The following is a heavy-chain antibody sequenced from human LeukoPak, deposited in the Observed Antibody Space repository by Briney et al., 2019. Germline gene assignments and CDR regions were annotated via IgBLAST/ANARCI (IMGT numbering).Heavy chain of an antibody. CDR1: GDSVSTNSAT. J-gene: IGHJ5*01. CDR3: ARLVGASWFDS. CDR2: TYYRSKWYN. D-gene: IGHD1-26*01. Sequence: SQTLSLTCAISGDSVSTNSATWTWLRQSPSRGLERLGRTYYRSKWYNDYAVSMESRITISPDTSKNQFSLQLDSVTPEDTAVYYCARLVGASWFDSWGQGTLVTVSS. V-gene: IGHV6-1*01.